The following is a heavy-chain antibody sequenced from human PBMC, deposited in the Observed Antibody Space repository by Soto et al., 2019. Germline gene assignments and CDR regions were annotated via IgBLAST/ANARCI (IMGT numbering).Heavy chain of an antibody. CDR1: GFTFSSYA. Sequence: EVQLLESGGGLVQPGGSLRLSCAASGFTFSSYAMSWVRQAPGKGLERVSAISGSGGSTYYADSVKGRFTISRDNSKKTLYLQMNSLRAEDTAVYYCAKGGHIVVVPAAEYFDYWGQGTLVTVSS. J-gene: IGHJ4*02. V-gene: IGHV3-23*01. D-gene: IGHD2-2*01. CDR2: ISGSGGST. CDR3: AKGGHIVVVPAAEYFDY.